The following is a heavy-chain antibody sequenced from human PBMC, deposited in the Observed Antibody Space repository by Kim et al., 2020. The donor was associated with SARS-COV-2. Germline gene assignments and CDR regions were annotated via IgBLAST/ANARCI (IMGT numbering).Heavy chain of an antibody. CDR3: AKSIAVSGHFDD. Sequence: GGSLRLSCAGSGFSFSDHALHWDRQAPGKGLEWVAVVSPDGTNQYYADSVEGRFTISRDNSQNTMLLQMNSLRDEDTAVYYCAKSIAVSGHFDDWGQGALVAVSS. CDR1: GFSFSDHA. CDR2: VSPDGTNQ. D-gene: IGHD6-19*01. V-gene: IGHV3-30*04. J-gene: IGHJ4*02.